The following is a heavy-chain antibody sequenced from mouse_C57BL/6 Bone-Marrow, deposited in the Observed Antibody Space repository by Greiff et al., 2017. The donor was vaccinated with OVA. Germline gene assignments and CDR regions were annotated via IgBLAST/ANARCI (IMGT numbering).Heavy chain of an antibody. CDR3: ARERITRHYGRLDV. CDR2: IDPSDSYT. V-gene: IGHV1-50*01. J-gene: IGHJ1*03. Sequence: LQQPGAELVKPGASVQLSCKASGYTFTSYWMQWVKQRPGQGLEWIGEIDPSDSYTNYNQKFKGKATVTVDTSSSTAYMQLSSRTSEDSAVYYCARERITRHYGRLDVWGTGTTVTVSS. CDR1: GYTFTSYW. D-gene: IGHD1-2*01.